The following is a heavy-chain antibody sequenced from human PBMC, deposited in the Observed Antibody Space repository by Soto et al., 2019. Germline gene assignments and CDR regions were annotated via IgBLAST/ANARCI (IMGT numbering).Heavy chain of an antibody. J-gene: IGHJ5*02. D-gene: IGHD6-13*01. CDR3: ARGIAAAGTRDNWFDP. Sequence: SVKVSCKASGGTFSSYAISWVRQAPGQGLEWMGGIIPIFGTASYAQKFQGRVTITADESTSTAYMELSSLRSEDTAVYYCARGIAAAGTRDNWFDPWGQGTLVTVSS. CDR2: IIPIFGTA. V-gene: IGHV1-69*13. CDR1: GGTFSSYA.